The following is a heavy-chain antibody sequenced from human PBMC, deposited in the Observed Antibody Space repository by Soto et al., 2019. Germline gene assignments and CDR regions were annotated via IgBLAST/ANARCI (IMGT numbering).Heavy chain of an antibody. D-gene: IGHD6-25*01. CDR2: ISYDGSNK. Sequence: PGGSLRLSCAASGFTFSSYGMHWVRQAPGKGLEWVAVISYDGSNKYYADSVKGRFTISRDNSKNTLYLQMNSLRAEDTAVYYCAKDMRLRTRDYYGMDVWGQGTTVTVSS. CDR3: AKDMRLRTRDYYGMDV. CDR1: GFTFSSYG. J-gene: IGHJ6*02. V-gene: IGHV3-30*18.